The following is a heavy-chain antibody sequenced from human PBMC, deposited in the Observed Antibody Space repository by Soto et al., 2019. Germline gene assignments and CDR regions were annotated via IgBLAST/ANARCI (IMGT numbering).Heavy chain of an antibody. Sequence: QVQLVQSGTEVRKPGASVKVSCKASGYTFTSYHISWVRQSPGQGLEWMGWISAYNGNTNYAQKLQGRVTMTTDTSKSTAYMELRRLRSDDTAVYYCARDSPPPREWGQGTLVTVSS. CDR1: GYTFTSYH. CDR2: ISAYNGNT. J-gene: IGHJ4*02. V-gene: IGHV1-18*01. CDR3: ARDSPPPRE.